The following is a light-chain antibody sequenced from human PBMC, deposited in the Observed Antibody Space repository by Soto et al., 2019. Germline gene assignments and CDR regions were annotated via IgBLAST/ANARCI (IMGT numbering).Light chain of an antibody. CDR2: GAS. J-gene: IGKJ4*01. V-gene: IGKV3-15*01. CDR1: QSVSSS. Sequence: EIVMTQSPVTLSVSPGERVTLPCRASQSVSSSLAWYQQKPGQTPRILIYGASTRATGIPARFSGSGSGTEFTLTISSLQSEDFAVYYCQQCNQWPVTFGGGTKVEIK. CDR3: QQCNQWPVT.